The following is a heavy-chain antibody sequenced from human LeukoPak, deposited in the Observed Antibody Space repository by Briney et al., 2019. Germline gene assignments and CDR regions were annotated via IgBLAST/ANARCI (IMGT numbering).Heavy chain of an antibody. Sequence: SVKVSCKASGGTFSSYAISWVRQAPGQGLEWMGRIIPILGTANYAQKFQGRVTITTDESTSTAYMELSSLRSEDTAVYYCARGDSYNWNYPSSPPDYWGQGTLVTVSS. J-gene: IGHJ4*02. CDR1: GGTFSSYA. CDR2: IIPILGTA. V-gene: IGHV1-69*11. D-gene: IGHD1-7*01. CDR3: ARGDSYNWNYPSSPPDY.